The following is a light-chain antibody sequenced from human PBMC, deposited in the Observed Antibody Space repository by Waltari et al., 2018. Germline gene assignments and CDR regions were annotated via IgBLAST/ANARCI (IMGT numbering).Light chain of an antibody. J-gene: IGKJ1*01. CDR2: HAS. CDR1: QGVGKY. CDR3: QKYDFLPAT. V-gene: IGKV3-20*01. Sequence: EIVLTQSPGTLSLSPGERATLSCRASQGVGKYLAWYQQRPGQAPRILLYHASIRATGIPDRFSGSGFGTDFSLTISRLEPEDFAVYYCQKYDFLPATFGQGTTAEI.